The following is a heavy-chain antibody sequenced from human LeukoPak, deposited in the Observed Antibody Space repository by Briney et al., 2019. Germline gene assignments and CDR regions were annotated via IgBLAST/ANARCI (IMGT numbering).Heavy chain of an antibody. Sequence: PSATLSLTCTVSGGSISSAGYYWSWIRQLPGKGLEWIGNIYDSGNTHYNASLKSRVTISVDTSKNQFSLRPSSVTAADTAVYYCAREDYGDYPHRGWLDPWGQGTLVTVSS. CDR1: GGSISSAGYY. V-gene: IGHV4-31*03. D-gene: IGHD4-17*01. J-gene: IGHJ5*02. CDR2: IYDSGNT. CDR3: AREDYGDYPHRGWLDP.